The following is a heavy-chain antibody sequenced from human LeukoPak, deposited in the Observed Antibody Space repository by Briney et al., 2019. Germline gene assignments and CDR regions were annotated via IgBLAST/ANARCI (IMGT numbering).Heavy chain of an antibody. CDR1: GFTFSSYG. CDR3: AKTRMAYYYYYMDV. Sequence: GGSLRLSCAASGFTFSSYGMHWVRQAPGKGLEWVAFIRYDGSNKYYADSVKGRFTISRDNSKNTLYLQMNSLRAEDTAVYYCAKTRMAYYYYYMDVWGKGTTVTISS. J-gene: IGHJ6*03. CDR2: IRYDGSNK. D-gene: IGHD5-24*01. V-gene: IGHV3-30*02.